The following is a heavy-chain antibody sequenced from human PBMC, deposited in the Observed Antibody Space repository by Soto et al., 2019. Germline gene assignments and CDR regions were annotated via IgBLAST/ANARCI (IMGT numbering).Heavy chain of an antibody. V-gene: IGHV3-23*01. CDR3: AKDRLGGNFDY. CDR2: ISGTGGST. Sequence: EVQLLDSGGGLVQPGGSLRLSCAASGFTFNNYAMNWVRQAPRKGLEWVATISGTGGSTYYADSVKGRFTISRDNSKNTLYLQMNSLRVKYTAVYYCAKDRLGGNFDYWGQGTQVTVSS. CDR1: GFTFNNYA. J-gene: IGHJ4*02.